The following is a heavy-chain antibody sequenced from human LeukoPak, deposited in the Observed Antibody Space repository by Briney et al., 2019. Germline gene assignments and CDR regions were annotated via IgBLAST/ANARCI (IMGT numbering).Heavy chain of an antibody. Sequence: SETLSLTCAVYGGSFSGYYWSWIRQPPGKGLEWIGEINHSGSTNYNPSLKSRVTVSVDTSKNQFSLKLSSVTAADTAIYYCARDLGGVLDYWRQGTLVTVSS. V-gene: IGHV4-34*01. CDR1: GGSFSGYY. CDR3: ARDLGGVLDY. CDR2: INHSGST. J-gene: IGHJ4*02. D-gene: IGHD3-16*01.